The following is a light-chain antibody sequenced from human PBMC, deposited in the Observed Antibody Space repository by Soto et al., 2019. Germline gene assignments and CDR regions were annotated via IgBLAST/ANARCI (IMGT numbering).Light chain of an antibody. J-gene: IGKJ5*01. CDR1: QNIHTH. V-gene: IGKV1-39*01. Sequence: DIQMTQSPSSLSASVGDRVTLTCRASQNIHTHLNWYKQKPGKAPKPLIYTASSLHSGVPSRVSGSASGTDFTLTISSLQPEDFETYYCQQGDTTPITFGQGTRLEIK. CDR3: QQGDTTPIT. CDR2: TAS.